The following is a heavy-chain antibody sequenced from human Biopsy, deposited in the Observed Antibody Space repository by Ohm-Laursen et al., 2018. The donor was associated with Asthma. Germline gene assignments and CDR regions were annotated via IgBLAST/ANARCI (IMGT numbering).Heavy chain of an antibody. CDR2: ISWNSGTI. V-gene: IGHV3-23*01. CDR3: AKGFSSTSCYGICYYYVMDV. D-gene: IGHD2-2*01. J-gene: IGHJ6*02. Sequence: SLRLSFAASGFSFDDYAMFWVRQAPAKGLEWVSGISWNSGTIDYADSVKGRFTISRNNSKNTLYLQMNSLRAEDTAVYYCAKGFSSTSCYGICYYYVMDVWGQGTTVTVSS. CDR1: GFSFDDYA.